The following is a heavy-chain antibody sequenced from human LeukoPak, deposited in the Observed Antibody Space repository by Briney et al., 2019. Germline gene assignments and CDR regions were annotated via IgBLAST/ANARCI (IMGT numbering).Heavy chain of an antibody. CDR2: IYSGGST. CDR1: GFTVSSNY. Sequence: GGSLRLSCAASGFTVSSNYMSWVRQAPGKGLEWVSVIYSGGSTYYADSVKGRFTISRDNSKNTLYLQMNSLRAEDTAVYYCAKEYYDSSGYYYEEYFQHWGQGTLVTVSS. V-gene: IGHV3-53*01. CDR3: AKEYYDSSGYYYEEYFQH. D-gene: IGHD3-22*01. J-gene: IGHJ1*01.